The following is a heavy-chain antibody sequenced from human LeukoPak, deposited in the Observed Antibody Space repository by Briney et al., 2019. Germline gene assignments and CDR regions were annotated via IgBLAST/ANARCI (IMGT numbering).Heavy chain of an antibody. V-gene: IGHV3-30*02. CDR1: GFTVSSYG. J-gene: IGHJ4*02. CDR2: IRYDGRSK. Sequence: GSLRLSCAASGFTVSSYGMHWVRQAPGKGLEWVAFIRYDGRSKYYADSVKGRFTISRDNSNNTLYLQMNSLRAEDTTVYYCAKDSTSGYDLDYWGQGTLVTVSS. D-gene: IGHD5-12*01. CDR3: AKDSTSGYDLDY.